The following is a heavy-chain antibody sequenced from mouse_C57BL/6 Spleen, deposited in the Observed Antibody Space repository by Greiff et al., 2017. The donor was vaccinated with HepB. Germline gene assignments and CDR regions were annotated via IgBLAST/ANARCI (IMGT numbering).Heavy chain of an antibody. V-gene: IGHV3-6*01. J-gene: IGHJ4*01. CDR3: ARGTGYSYAMDY. Sequence: EVQLVESGPGLVKPSQSLSLTCSVTGYSITSGYYWNWIRQFPGNKLEWMGYISYDGSNNYNPSLKNRISITRDTSKNQFFLKLNSVTTEDTATYYCARGTGYSYAMDYWGQGTSVTVSS. CDR2: ISYDGSN. CDR1: GYSITSGYY. D-gene: IGHD2-3*01.